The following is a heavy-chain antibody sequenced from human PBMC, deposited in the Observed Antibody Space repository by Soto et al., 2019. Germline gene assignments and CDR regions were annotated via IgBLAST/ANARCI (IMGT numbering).Heavy chain of an antibody. J-gene: IGHJ4*02. D-gene: IGHD2-2*01. Sequence: PGESLKISCKASGYSFTTYWITWVRQVPGKGLEWIGRIDPTDSSGNYNPSFQGHVTLSAAKSINTAYLQWSGLKASDTAMYFCARMPQGGHAYATLDSWGQGTLVTSPQ. CDR3: ARMPQGGHAYATLDS. CDR2: IDPTDSSG. V-gene: IGHV5-10-1*01. CDR1: GYSFTTYW.